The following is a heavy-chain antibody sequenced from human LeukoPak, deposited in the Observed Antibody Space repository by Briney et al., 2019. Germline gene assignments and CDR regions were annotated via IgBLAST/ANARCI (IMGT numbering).Heavy chain of an antibody. CDR1: GYSISSSNW. V-gene: IGHV4-28*01. J-gene: IGHJ4*02. D-gene: IGHD2-2*01. CDR3: ARSGTSSRIFDY. CDR2: IYYSGST. Sequence: PSDTLSLTCAVSGYSISSSNWWGWIRQPPGKGLAWIGYIYYSGSTYYNPSLKSRVTMSVDTSKNQFSLKLSSVTDVDTAVYFCARSGTSSRIFDYWGQGTLVTVSS.